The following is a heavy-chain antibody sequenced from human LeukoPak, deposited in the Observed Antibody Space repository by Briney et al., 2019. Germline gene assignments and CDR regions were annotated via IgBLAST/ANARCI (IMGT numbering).Heavy chain of an antibody. V-gene: IGHV3-21*01. CDR3: ARGLRFGELLCYFDY. D-gene: IGHD3-10*01. CDR2: IGSSSSYI. CDR1: GFTFSSYS. J-gene: IGHJ4*02. Sequence: GRSLRLSCAASGFTFSSYSMNWVRQAPGKGLEWVSSIGSSSSYIYYAESVKGRFTISRDNAKNSLYLQMNSLRAEDTAVYYCARGLRFGELLCYFDYWGQGTLVTVSS.